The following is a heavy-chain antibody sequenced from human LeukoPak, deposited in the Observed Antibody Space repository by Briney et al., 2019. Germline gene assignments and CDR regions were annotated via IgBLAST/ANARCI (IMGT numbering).Heavy chain of an antibody. V-gene: IGHV1-69*05. Sequence: VASVKVSCRASGGTFSSYAISWVRQAPGQGLEWMGGIIPIFGTANYAQKFQGRVTITTDESTSTAYMELSSLRSEDTAVYYCARVYYGSGSYEDYWGQGTLVTVSS. CDR2: IIPIFGTA. CDR1: GGTFSSYA. D-gene: IGHD3-10*01. CDR3: ARVYYGSGSYEDY. J-gene: IGHJ4*02.